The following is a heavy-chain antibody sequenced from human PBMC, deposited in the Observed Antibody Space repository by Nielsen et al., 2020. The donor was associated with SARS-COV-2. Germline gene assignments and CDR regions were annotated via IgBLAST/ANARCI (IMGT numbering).Heavy chain of an antibody. J-gene: IGHJ3*01. Sequence: GESLKISCEGSGYTFSDYYMNWVRQAPGKGLMWVSSIISTSTYIYYADSVKGRFTISRDDAKNSLYLQMNSLRAEDTALYYCARGQFTGTYGRGAFDVWGQGTMVTVSS. CDR2: IISTSTYI. V-gene: IGHV3-69-1*02. D-gene: IGHD1-26*01. CDR1: GYTFSDYY. CDR3: ARGQFTGTYGRGAFDV.